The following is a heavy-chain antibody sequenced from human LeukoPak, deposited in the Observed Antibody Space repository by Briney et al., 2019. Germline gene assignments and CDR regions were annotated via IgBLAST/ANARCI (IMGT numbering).Heavy chain of an antibody. J-gene: IGHJ4*02. Sequence: SETLSLTCTVSGGSISSYYWSWIRQPPGKGLEWIGYIYYSGSTNYNPSLKSRVTISVDTSKNQFSLKLSSVTAADTAVYYCARGGIYGDYDHWGQGTLVTVSS. V-gene: IGHV4-59*01. CDR2: IYYSGST. D-gene: IGHD4-17*01. CDR1: GGSISSYY. CDR3: ARGGIYGDYDH.